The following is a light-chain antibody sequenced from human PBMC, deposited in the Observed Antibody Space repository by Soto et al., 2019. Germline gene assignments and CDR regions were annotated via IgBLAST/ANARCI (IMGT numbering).Light chain of an antibody. CDR3: QSYDSSLSGWV. Sequence: QSVLTQPPSVSGAPGQRVTISCTGSSSNIGAGYDVHWYQHLPGTVPKLLIYGNSNRPSGVPDRFSGSKSGTSASLAITGLQAEDEADYYCQSYDSSLSGWVFGGGTKVTVL. J-gene: IGLJ3*02. CDR1: SSNIGAGYD. V-gene: IGLV1-40*01. CDR2: GNS.